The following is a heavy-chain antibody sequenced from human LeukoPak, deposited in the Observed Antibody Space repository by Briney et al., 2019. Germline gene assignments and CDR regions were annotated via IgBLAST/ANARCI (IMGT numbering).Heavy chain of an antibody. CDR2: IIPILGIA. V-gene: IGHV1-69*10. CDR1: GGTFSSDT. CDR3: ARGSAAISSYYYYYYMDV. Sequence: SVKVSCKASGGTFSSDTISWVRQAPGQGLEWVGGIIPILGIANYAQKFQGRVTITADKSTSTAYMELSSLRSEDTAVYYCARGSAAISSYYYYYYMDVWGKGTTVTVSS. J-gene: IGHJ6*03. D-gene: IGHD2-2*02.